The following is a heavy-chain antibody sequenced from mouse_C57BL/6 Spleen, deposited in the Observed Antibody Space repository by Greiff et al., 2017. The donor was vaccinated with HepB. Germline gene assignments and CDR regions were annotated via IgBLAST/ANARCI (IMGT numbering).Heavy chain of an antibody. CDR2: ISDGGSYT. J-gene: IGHJ2*01. V-gene: IGHV5-4*01. CDR1: GFTFSSYA. Sequence: EVKLVESGGGLVKPGGSLKLSCAASGFTFSSYAMSWVRQTPEKRLEWVATISDGGSYTYYPDNVKGRFTISRDNAKNNLYLQMSHLKSEDTAMYYCAREGPRGYWGQGTTLTVSS. CDR3: AREGPRGY.